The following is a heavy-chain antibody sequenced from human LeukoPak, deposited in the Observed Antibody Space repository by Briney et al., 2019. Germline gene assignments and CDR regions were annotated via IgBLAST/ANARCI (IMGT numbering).Heavy chain of an antibody. CDR2: INSDGSST. CDR3: ARMVATGHFDY. CDR1: GFTFSRYW. Sequence: GGSLRLSCAASGFTFSRYWMHWDRQAPGKGLVWASRINSDGSSTTYADSVKGRFTISRDNTKNTLYLQMNSLRAEDTAVYYCARMVATGHFDYWGQGTPVTVSS. D-gene: IGHD5-12*01. V-gene: IGHV3-74*01. J-gene: IGHJ4*02.